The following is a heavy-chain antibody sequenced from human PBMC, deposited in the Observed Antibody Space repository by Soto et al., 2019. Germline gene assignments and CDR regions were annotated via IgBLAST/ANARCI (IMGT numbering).Heavy chain of an antibody. J-gene: IGHJ5*02. CDR1: GYTFTGYY. D-gene: IGHD3-10*01. CDR3: ARDFRPPYYYGSGSLDNWFDP. V-gene: IGHV1-2*04. CDR2: INPNSGGT. Sequence: GASVKVSCKASGYTFTGYYIHWVRQAPGQGLEWMGWINPNSGGTNYAQKFQGWVTMTRDTSISTAYMELSRLRSDDTAVYYCARDFRPPYYYGSGSLDNWFDPWGQGTLVTVSS.